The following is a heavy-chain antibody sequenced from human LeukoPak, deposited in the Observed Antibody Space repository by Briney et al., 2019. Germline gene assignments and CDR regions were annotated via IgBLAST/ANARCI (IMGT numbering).Heavy chain of an antibody. V-gene: IGHV4-59*01. CDR1: GGSISSYY. CDR2: IYYSGST. Sequence: SETLSLTCTVSGGSISSYYWSWIRQPPGKGLEWIGYIYYSGSTNYNPSLKSRVTISVDTSKNQFSLKLSSVTAADTAVYYCARDGPHYYDSSGYVDDAFDIWGQGTMVTVSS. CDR3: ARDGPHYYDSSGYVDDAFDI. D-gene: IGHD3-22*01. J-gene: IGHJ3*02.